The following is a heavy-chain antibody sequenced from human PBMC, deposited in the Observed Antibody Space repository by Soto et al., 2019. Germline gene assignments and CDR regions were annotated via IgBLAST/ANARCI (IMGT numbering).Heavy chain of an antibody. CDR2: ISGSGGST. J-gene: IGHJ4*02. V-gene: IGHV3-23*01. CDR3: ATRGYCSSTSC. CDR1: GFTFSDFY. D-gene: IGHD2-2*01. Sequence: GGSLRLSCAASGFTFSDFYMTWIRQAPGKGLEWVSAISGSGGSTYYADSVKGRFTISRDNSKNTLYLQMNSLRAEDTAVYYCATRGYCSSTSCWGQGTLVTVSS.